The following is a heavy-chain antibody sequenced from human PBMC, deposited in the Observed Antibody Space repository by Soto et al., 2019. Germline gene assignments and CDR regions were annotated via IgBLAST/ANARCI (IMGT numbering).Heavy chain of an antibody. CDR2: INAGNGNT. D-gene: IGHD4-17*01. Sequence: ASVKLSRKASGYTVTSYCMHWVRQAPGQRLEWMGWINAGNGNTKYSQKFQGRVTITRDTSASTSYMELSSLRSEDTAVYYCAGDGQAWGYDYPDAYGDYERDVWGQGTTVTVSS. CDR1: GYTVTSYC. V-gene: IGHV1-3*01. CDR3: AGDGQAWGYDYPDAYGDYERDV. J-gene: IGHJ6*02.